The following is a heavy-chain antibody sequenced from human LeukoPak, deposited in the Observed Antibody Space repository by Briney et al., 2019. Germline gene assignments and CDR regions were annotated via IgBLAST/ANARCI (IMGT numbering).Heavy chain of an antibody. CDR3: ARAVYEGDWFDP. Sequence: ASVKVSCKASGYTFTSYYMHWVRQAPGQGLEWMGIINPSGGSTSYAQKFQGRVTMTRDTSTSAVYMELSSLRSEDTAVYYCARAVYEGDWFDPWGQGTLVTVSS. D-gene: IGHD1-14*01. J-gene: IGHJ5*02. CDR1: GYTFTSYY. V-gene: IGHV1-46*01. CDR2: INPSGGST.